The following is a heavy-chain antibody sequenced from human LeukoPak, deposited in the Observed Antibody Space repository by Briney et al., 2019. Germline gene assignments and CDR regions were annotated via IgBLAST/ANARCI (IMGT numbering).Heavy chain of an antibody. CDR2: ISAYNGNT. J-gene: IGHJ4*02. Sequence: ASVTVSCKASGYTFTSYGISWVRQAPGQGLEWMGWISAYNGNTNYAQKLQGRVTMTTDTTTSPAYMELRSLSSDDTAVYYCARDRSSSWYYLDYWGQGTLVTVSS. V-gene: IGHV1-18*01. CDR1: GYTFTSYG. D-gene: IGHD6-13*01. CDR3: ARDRSSSWYYLDY.